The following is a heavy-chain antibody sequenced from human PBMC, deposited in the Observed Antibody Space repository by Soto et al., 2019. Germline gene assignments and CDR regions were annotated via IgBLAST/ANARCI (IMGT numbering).Heavy chain of an antibody. V-gene: IGHV3-15*01. Sequence: GGSLRLSCAASGFTFSNAWMSWVRQAPGKGLEWVGRIKSKTDGGTTDYAAPVKGRFTISRDDSKNTLYLQMNSLKTEDTAVYYCTTRIRYCSSTSCYEEGYYYYMDVWGKGTTVTVSS. D-gene: IGHD2-2*01. J-gene: IGHJ6*03. CDR2: IKSKTDGGTT. CDR1: GFTFSNAW. CDR3: TTRIRYCSSTSCYEEGYYYYMDV.